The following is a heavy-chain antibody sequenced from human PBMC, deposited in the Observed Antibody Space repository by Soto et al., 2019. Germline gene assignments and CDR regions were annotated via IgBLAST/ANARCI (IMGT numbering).Heavy chain of an antibody. J-gene: IGHJ6*02. CDR1: GFTFSSYA. D-gene: IGHD6-6*01. CDR2: ISGSGGST. Sequence: GGSLRLSCAASGFTFSSYAMSWVRQAPGKGLEWVSAISGSGGSTYYADSVKGRFNISRDNSKNTLYLQMNSLRAEDTAVYYCAKAPGIAARDYYYYGMDVWGQGTTVTAP. V-gene: IGHV3-23*01. CDR3: AKAPGIAARDYYYYGMDV.